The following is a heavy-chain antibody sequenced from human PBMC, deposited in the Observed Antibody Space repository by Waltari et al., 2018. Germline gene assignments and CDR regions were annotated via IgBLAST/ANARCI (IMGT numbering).Heavy chain of an antibody. J-gene: IGHJ4*02. D-gene: IGHD1-26*01. CDR2: IIPIVGTA. Sequence: QVQLVQSGAEVKKPGSSVKVSCKASGGTFSSYAISWVRQAPGQGLEWMGGIIPIVGTANYAKKCQGRVTITADESTSTAYMERSSLRSEDTAVYYCASEWERLAYFDYWGQGTLVTVSS. CDR1: GGTFSSYA. CDR3: ASEWERLAYFDY. V-gene: IGHV1-69*01.